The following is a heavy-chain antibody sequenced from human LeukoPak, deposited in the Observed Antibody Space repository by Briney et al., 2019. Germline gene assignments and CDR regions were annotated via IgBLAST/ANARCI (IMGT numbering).Heavy chain of an antibody. CDR1: GFTFDDYA. CDR2: IYSGGST. D-gene: IGHD6-19*01. CDR3: ARGGYSSGWLITPEYYYMDV. J-gene: IGHJ6*03. V-gene: IGHV3-53*01. Sequence: GRSLRLSCAASGFTFDDYAMHWVRQAPGKGLEWVSVIYSGGSTYYADSVKGRFTISRDNSKNTLYLQMNSLRAEDTAVYYCARGGYSSGWLITPEYYYMDVWGKGTTVTISS.